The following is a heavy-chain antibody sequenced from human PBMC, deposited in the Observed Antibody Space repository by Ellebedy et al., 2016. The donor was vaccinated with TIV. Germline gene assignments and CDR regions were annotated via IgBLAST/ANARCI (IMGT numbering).Heavy chain of an antibody. V-gene: IGHV4-59*01. CDR3: ARDRRELKLRGLDP. Sequence: MPSETLSLTCEVSGGSISSYYWSWIRQPPGRGLEWIGYITYDGRTNYNPSLKSRLTISLDTSKNQSSLKLTSVTAADTAMYFCARDRRELKLRGLDPWGQGTLVSVSS. J-gene: IGHJ5*02. CDR1: GGSISSYY. D-gene: IGHD1-26*01. CDR2: ITYDGRT.